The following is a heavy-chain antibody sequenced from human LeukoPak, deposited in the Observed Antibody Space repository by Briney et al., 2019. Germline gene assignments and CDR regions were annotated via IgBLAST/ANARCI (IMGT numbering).Heavy chain of an antibody. D-gene: IGHD6-13*01. CDR2: IYYSGST. CDR3: ARALTGSSWLYYYYGMDV. V-gene: IGHV4-39*07. Sequence: SETLSLTCTVSGGSISSSSYYRGWIRQPPGKGLEWIGSIYYSGSTYYNPSLKSRVTISVDTSKNQFSLKLSSVTAADTAVYYCARALTGSSWLYYYYGMDVWGQGTTVTVSS. CDR1: GGSISSSSYY. J-gene: IGHJ6*02.